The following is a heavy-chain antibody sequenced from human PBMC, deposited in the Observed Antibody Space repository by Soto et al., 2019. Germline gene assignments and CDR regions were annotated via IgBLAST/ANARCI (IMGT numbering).Heavy chain of an antibody. D-gene: IGHD7-27*01. CDR3: AKEWGRPLDY. CDR2: IYYSGST. Sequence: SETLCLTCTVSGGSIRSYYWSWIRQPPGKGLEWIGYIYYSGSTNYNPSLKSRVTISVDTSKNQFSLKLSAVTAADTAIYYCAKEWGRPLDYWGQGTLVTVSS. CDR1: GGSIRSYY. V-gene: IGHV4-59*01. J-gene: IGHJ4*02.